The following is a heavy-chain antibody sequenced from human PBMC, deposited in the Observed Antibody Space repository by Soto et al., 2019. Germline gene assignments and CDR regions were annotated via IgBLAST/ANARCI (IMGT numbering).Heavy chain of an antibody. D-gene: IGHD2-21*02. Sequence: PSETLSLTCTVSGGSISSGGYYWSWIRQHPGKGLEWIGYIYYSGSTYYNPSLKSRVTISVDTSKNQFSLKLSSVTAADTAVYYCARDSGGNSRFDYWGQGTLVTVSS. J-gene: IGHJ4*02. V-gene: IGHV4-31*03. CDR1: GGSISSGGYY. CDR2: IYYSGST. CDR3: ARDSGGNSRFDY.